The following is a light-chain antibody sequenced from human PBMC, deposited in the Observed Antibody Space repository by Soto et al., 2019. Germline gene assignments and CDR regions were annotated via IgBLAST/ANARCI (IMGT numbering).Light chain of an antibody. CDR2: AAS. V-gene: IGKV1-9*01. CDR3: QQLNSYPQFT. CDR1: QGISSY. J-gene: IGKJ3*01. Sequence: DIQLTQSPSFLSASVGDRVTITCRASQGISSYLAWYQQKPGKAPKLLIYAASTLQSGVPSRFSGSGSGTEVTLSISSLQPEDFATYYCQQLNSYPQFTFGPRTKVDIK.